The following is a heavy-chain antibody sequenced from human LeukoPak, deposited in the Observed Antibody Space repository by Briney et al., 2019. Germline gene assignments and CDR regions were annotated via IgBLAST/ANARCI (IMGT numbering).Heavy chain of an antibody. CDR2: ISYDGSNK. V-gene: IGHV3-30*03. CDR3: ASAKKYYYGSGSYYYFDY. D-gene: IGHD3-10*01. J-gene: IGHJ4*02. Sequence: GRSLRLSCAASGFTFSSYGMHWVRQAPGKGLEWVAVISYDGSNKYYADSVKGRFTISRDNSKNTLYLQMNSLRAEDTAVYYCASAKKYYYGSGSYYYFDYWGQGTLVTVSS. CDR1: GFTFSSYG.